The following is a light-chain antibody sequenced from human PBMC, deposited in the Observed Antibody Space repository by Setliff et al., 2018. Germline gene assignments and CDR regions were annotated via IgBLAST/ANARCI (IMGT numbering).Light chain of an antibody. CDR3: SSCTSSSALV. J-gene: IGLJ2*01. Sequence: QSALAQPASVSGSPGQSITISCTGTSSDVGGYNYVSWYQQHPGRAPKLMIYDVSKRPSGVSNRCSGSKSGNTASLTISGLQAEDEADYYCSSCTSSSALVFGGGTKVTVL. CDR2: DVS. CDR1: SSDVGGYNY. V-gene: IGLV2-14*01.